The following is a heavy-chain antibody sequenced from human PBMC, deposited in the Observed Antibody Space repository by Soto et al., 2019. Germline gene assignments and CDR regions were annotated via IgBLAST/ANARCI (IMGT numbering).Heavy chain of an antibody. CDR1: GGTFTGYY. V-gene: IGHV1-2*04. D-gene: IGHD6-6*01. Sequence: QVQLVQSGAEVKKPGSSVKVSCKASGGTFTGYYMHWVRQAPGQGLEWMGWINPNSGGTNYAQKFQGWVTMTRDTSISTAYMELSRLRSDDTAVYYCARAGDSSSSGLFDYWGQGTLVTVSS. CDR2: INPNSGGT. J-gene: IGHJ4*02. CDR3: ARAGDSSSSGLFDY.